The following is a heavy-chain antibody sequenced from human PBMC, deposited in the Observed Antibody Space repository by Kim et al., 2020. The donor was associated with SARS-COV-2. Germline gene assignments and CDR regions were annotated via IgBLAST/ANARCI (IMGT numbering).Heavy chain of an antibody. J-gene: IGHJ4*02. CDR3: TRWYDSSGYSSGTYYFDY. V-gene: IGHV4-59*01. Sequence: KSRVTISVDTSKNQFSLKLSSVTAADTAVYYCTRWYDSSGYSSGTYYFDYWGQGTLVTVSS. D-gene: IGHD3-22*01.